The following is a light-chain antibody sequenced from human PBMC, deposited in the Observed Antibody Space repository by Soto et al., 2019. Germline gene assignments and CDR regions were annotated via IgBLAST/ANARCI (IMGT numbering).Light chain of an antibody. CDR1: QSISSW. CDR2: DAS. Sequence: DIQMTQSPSTLSASVGDRVTITCRASQSISSWLAWYQQKPGKAPKLLIYDASSLESGVPSRFSGSGSGTEFTLTISSLQPDDFATYSCKQYNSYSLYTFGQGTKLEIK. CDR3: KQYNSYSLYT. V-gene: IGKV1-5*01. J-gene: IGKJ2*01.